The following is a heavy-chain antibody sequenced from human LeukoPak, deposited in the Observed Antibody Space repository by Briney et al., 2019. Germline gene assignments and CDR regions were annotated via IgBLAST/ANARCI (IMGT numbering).Heavy chain of an antibody. D-gene: IGHD3-3*01. J-gene: IGHJ4*02. V-gene: IGHV1-2*02. CDR1: GYTFTGYY. CDR2: INPNSGGT. Sequence: GASVKVSCKASGYTFTGYYMHWVRQAPGQGLEWMGWINPNSGGTNYAQKFQGRVTMTRDTSISTAYMELSRLRSDDTAVYYCARELAYDFWSGYYYYWGQGTLVTVSS. CDR3: ARELAYDFWSGYYYY.